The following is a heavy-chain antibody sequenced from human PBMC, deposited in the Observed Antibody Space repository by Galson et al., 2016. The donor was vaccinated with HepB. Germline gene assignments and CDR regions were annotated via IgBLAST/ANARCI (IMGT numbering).Heavy chain of an antibody. Sequence: SLRLSCAGSGFTFRSYAMHWVRQAPGKGLEWVAIISYDETNENYAEAVRGRFTIYRDNSQNTLYLEMKILRPEDTAVYYCARHGSFRPKKFNYNGMDVWGQGTTVTVTS. CDR3: ARHGSFRPKKFNYNGMDV. D-gene: IGHD1-26*01. CDR2: ISYDETNE. CDR1: GFTFRSYA. J-gene: IGHJ6*02. V-gene: IGHV3-30*01.